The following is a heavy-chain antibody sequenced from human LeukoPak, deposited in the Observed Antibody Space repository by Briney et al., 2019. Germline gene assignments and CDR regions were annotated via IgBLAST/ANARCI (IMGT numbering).Heavy chain of an antibody. CDR2: IRSKANSYAT. CDR3: TSQGVIDY. CDR1: GSTFSGSA. J-gene: IGHJ4*02. D-gene: IGHD3-16*01. V-gene: IGHV3-73*01. Sequence: GGSLRLSCAASGSTFSGSAMHWVRQASGKGLEWVGRIRSKANSYATAYAASVKGRFTVSRDDSKNTAYLQMNSLKTEDTAVYYCTSQGVIDYWGRGTLVTVSS.